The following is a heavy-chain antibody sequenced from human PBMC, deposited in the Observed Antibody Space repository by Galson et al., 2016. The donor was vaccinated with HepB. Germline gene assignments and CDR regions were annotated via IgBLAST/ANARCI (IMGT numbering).Heavy chain of an antibody. CDR1: GFTFNNYW. V-gene: IGHV3-7*01. Sequence: SLRLSCAASGFTFNNYWMSWVRQAPGKGLEWVANIKQDGTEKYYVDSVKGRFTISRDNAKNSLYLQMNSPRAEDTAIYYCASGRGYDLDGEQDAFDIWGQGTMVTVSS. CDR3: ASGRGYDLDGEQDAFDI. D-gene: IGHD5-12*01. CDR2: IKQDGTEK. J-gene: IGHJ3*02.